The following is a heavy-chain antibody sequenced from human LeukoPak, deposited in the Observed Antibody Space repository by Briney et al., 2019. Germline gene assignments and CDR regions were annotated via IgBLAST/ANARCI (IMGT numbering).Heavy chain of an antibody. CDR3: ARGTGYCLDP. D-gene: IGHD2-2*03. J-gene: IGHJ5*02. CDR1: GFTFSGYE. Sequence: GGSLRLSSAASGFTFSGYEMNWVRHAPDKGLEWLAHIRTSGTTTYYADSVKGRLTISRDNAKNSLYLQMNSLRTEDTAVYYCARGTGYCLDPWGQGTLVTVSS. CDR2: IRTSGTTT. V-gene: IGHV3-48*03.